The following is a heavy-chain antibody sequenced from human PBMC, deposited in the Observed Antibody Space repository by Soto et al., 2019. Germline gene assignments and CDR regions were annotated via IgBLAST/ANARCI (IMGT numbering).Heavy chain of an antibody. J-gene: IGHJ4*02. Sequence: GGSLRLSCAASGFTFSSYGMHWVRRAPGKGLEWVAVIWHDGSDEYYADSVKGRFTISRDNSKNTLYLQMNSLRVEDMAMYYCVTERSGMGDYWGQGTLVTVSS. V-gene: IGHV3-33*01. CDR1: GFTFSSYG. CDR3: VTERSGMGDY. D-gene: IGHD2-8*01. CDR2: IWHDGSDE.